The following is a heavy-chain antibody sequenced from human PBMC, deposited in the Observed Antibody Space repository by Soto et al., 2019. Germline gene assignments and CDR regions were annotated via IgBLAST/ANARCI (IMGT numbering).Heavy chain of an antibody. CDR2: INHSGST. Sequence: SETLSLTCAVYGGSFSGYYWSWIRHPPGKGLEWIGEINHSGSTNYNPSLKSRVTISVDTSKNQFSLKLSSVTAADTAVYYCARAYIAAAGTHDWFDPWGQGTLVTVSS. CDR1: GGSFSGYY. V-gene: IGHV4-34*01. CDR3: ARAYIAAAGTHDWFDP. J-gene: IGHJ5*02. D-gene: IGHD6-13*01.